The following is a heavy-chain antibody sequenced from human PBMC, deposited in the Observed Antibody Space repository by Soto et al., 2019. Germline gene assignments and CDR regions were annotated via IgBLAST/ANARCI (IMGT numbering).Heavy chain of an antibody. J-gene: IGHJ5*02. D-gene: IGHD3-22*01. V-gene: IGHV3-30*18. CDR3: AKGRLFGFGWLDP. Sequence: GGSPRLSSAASGFTFSSFGMHWVRQAPGKGLEWVAVISYDGSNKYYADSVKGRFTISRDNSKNTLYLQMNSLRAEDTAVYYCAKGRLFGFGWLDPWGQGTLVTVSS. CDR2: ISYDGSNK. CDR1: GFTFSSFG.